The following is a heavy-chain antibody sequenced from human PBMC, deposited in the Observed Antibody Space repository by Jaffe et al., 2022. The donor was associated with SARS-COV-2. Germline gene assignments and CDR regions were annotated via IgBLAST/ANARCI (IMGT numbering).Heavy chain of an antibody. CDR2: IGNDFST. J-gene: IGHJ5*01. D-gene: IGHD6-13*01. Sequence: EVQLVESGGNLVQPGGSLRLSCAASGFTFSNYAMSWVRQAPGKGLDWVSAIGNDFSTHYADSVKGRFTISRDNSKNTLYLQMNSLRADDTAVYFCAKEWAAVGTAIFDSWGQGTLVTVSS. CDR1: GFTFSNYA. V-gene: IGHV3-23*04. CDR3: AKEWAAVGTAIFDS.